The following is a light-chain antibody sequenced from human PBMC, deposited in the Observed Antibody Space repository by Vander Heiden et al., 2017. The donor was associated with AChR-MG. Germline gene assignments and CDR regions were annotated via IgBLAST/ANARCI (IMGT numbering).Light chain of an antibody. CDR2: EVS. CDR3: QQRSNWPRIT. CDR1: ESVSSS. J-gene: IGKJ5*01. V-gene: IGKV3-11*01. Sequence: DIVLTQSPVTLSLSPGERATLSCRASESVSSSLAWYQQKPGQPPRLLIYEVSSRATGVPARFSASGYGTDFTLTISSLEPEDFAVYYCQQRSNWPRITFGQGTRLEI.